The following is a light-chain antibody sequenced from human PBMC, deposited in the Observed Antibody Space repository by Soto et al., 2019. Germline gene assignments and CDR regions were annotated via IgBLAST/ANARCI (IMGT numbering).Light chain of an antibody. V-gene: IGKV3D-15*01. CDR1: QSVDSK. Sequence: EIVMTQSPATLSVSPGERAIFSCRASQSVDSKLAWYQQKLAQAPRLLIYDASTRATGIPARFSGSGSGTEFTLTISSMQSEDCAIYYCQQYYVWNTFGGGTKVEIK. J-gene: IGKJ4*01. CDR3: QQYYVWNT. CDR2: DAS.